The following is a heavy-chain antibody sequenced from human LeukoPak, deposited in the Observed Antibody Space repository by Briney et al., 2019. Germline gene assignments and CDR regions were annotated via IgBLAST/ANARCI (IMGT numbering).Heavy chain of an antibody. Sequence: SETLSLTCTVSGASIISDDSYWSWLRHPPGKGLEWIGNIYYSGSTYYNPSLESRVTISADTSKNHFSLKLSSVTAADTAVYYCARQLSNDGDYVGAFDSWGQGTLVTVSS. CDR3: ARQLSNDGDYVGAFDS. J-gene: IGHJ4*02. D-gene: IGHD4-17*01. CDR2: IYYSGST. CDR1: GASIISDDSY. V-gene: IGHV4-30-4*01.